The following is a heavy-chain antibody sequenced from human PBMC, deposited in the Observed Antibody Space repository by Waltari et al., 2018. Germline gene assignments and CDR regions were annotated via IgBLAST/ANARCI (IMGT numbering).Heavy chain of an antibody. J-gene: IGHJ3*01. CDR3: AKDGDYSLTEYDAFDV. CDR2: ISFVVKKI. Sequence: VLLLVSGGGVVQPGGSLRLSCAASGFIFIRHGMHWVRQIPGKGRELVACISFVVKKIFDADSVRGRFTISRDNSNNIVFLQMNSLRPEDSGVYYCAKDGDYSLTEYDAFDVWGQGTVVTVSP. CDR1: GFIFIRHG. V-gene: IGHV3-30*02. D-gene: IGHD4-17*01.